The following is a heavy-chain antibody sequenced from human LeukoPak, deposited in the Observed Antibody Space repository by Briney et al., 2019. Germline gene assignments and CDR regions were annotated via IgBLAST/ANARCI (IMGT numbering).Heavy chain of an antibody. CDR2: ISGSDDSKT. CDR1: GFTFRRYA. J-gene: IGHJ4*02. Sequence: PGGSLRLSCAGSGFTFRRYAMNWVRQAPGKGLEWVSAISGSDDSKTYYAASVKGRFTISRDNSKNTLYLQMNSLRAEDTAMYYCARDSCGGDCYTFDYWGQGTLVTVSS. CDR3: ARDSCGGDCYTFDY. V-gene: IGHV3-23*01. D-gene: IGHD2-21*02.